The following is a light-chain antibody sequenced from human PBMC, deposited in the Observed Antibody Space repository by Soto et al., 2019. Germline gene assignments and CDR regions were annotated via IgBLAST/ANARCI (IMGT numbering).Light chain of an antibody. CDR2: QDS. V-gene: IGLV3-1*01. Sequence: SYELTQPPSVSVSPGQTASITCSGAKLGDKYACWYQQKPGQSPVLVIYQDSKRPSGIPERFSGSNSGNTATLTISGTQAMDEADYYCQAWDSSTFVVFGGGTKLTV. CDR3: QAWDSSTFVV. CDR1: KLGDKY. J-gene: IGLJ2*01.